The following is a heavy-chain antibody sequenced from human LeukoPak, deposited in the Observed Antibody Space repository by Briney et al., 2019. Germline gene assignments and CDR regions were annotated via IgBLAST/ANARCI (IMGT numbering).Heavy chain of an antibody. CDR3: ARDAVDTANAF. D-gene: IGHD5-18*01. CDR2: INSDGSIT. J-gene: IGHJ6*02. Sequence: GGSLRPSCAASGFTFTTYWMHWVRQAPGKGLVWVSHINSDGSITSYADSVKGRFTISRDNAKNTLYLQMNSLRAEDTAVYYCARDAVDTANAFWGQGTTVTVSS. CDR1: GFTFTTYW. V-gene: IGHV3-74*01.